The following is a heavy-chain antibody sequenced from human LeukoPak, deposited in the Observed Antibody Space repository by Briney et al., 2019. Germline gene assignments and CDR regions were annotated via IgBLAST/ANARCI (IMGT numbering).Heavy chain of an antibody. CDR2: IYYGRTT. CDR3: VRHDGRGGATMGALDS. CDR1: GDSISSSSHH. V-gene: IGHV4-39*01. D-gene: IGHD4/OR15-4a*01. Sequence: SETLSLTCTVSGDSISSSSHHWGWIRQSPGKGLEWIGSIYYGRTTYYNPSLNNRVSISVVTSKNQFSLQLNSMSAADTAVYYCVRHDGRGGATMGALDSWAQGSLVTVSS. J-gene: IGHJ4*02.